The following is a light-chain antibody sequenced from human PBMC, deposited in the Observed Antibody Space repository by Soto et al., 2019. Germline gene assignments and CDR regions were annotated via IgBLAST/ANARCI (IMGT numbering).Light chain of an antibody. V-gene: IGKV1-5*01. CDR3: QQYYRYPLS. CDR2: DVS. Sequence: DIQMTQSPSTLSASVGDRVTITCRASQSLTTWLAWYQQKPGKAPKLLIFDVSTLETGVPSRFSGSGSGTEFTLTISSLQPDDFATYYCQQYYRYPLSFGGGTTVEIK. J-gene: IGKJ4*01. CDR1: QSLTTW.